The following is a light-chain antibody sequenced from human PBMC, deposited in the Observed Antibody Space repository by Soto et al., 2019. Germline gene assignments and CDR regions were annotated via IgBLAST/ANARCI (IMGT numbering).Light chain of an antibody. Sequence: EIVMTQSPATLSVSPGERATLSCRASQSVSSNLAWYQQKPGQAPRLLIYGASTRATGIPARFSGSGSGTEFTLTISSLQSEDFAVYXCQQYNKWPRTFGQGTKVDIK. J-gene: IGKJ1*01. V-gene: IGKV3-15*01. CDR3: QQYNKWPRT. CDR1: QSVSSN. CDR2: GAS.